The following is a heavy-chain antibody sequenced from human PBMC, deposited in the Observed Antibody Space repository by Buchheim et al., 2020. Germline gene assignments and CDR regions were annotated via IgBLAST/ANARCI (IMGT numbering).Heavy chain of an antibody. J-gene: IGHJ6*02. CDR1: GGSISSYY. Sequence: QVQLQQWGAGLLKPSETLSLTCTVSGGSISSYYWSWIRQPPGKGLEWIGYIYYSGSTNYNPSLKSRVTISVDTSKNQFSLKLSSVTAADTAVYYCARDGPGIAARPQGGMDVWGQGTT. V-gene: IGHV4-59*01. CDR3: ARDGPGIAARPQGGMDV. CDR2: IYYSGST. D-gene: IGHD6-6*01.